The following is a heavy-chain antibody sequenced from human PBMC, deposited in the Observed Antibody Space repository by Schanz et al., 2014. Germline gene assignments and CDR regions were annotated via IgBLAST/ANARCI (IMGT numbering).Heavy chain of an antibody. CDR3: ARVRSEDYGGMDV. J-gene: IGHJ6*02. CDR1: GYNFTTYT. V-gene: IGHV1-18*01. Sequence: QVQLVQSGSELTRPGASVKVSCKASGYNFTTYTMNWVRQAPGQGLEWMGWISAYNGNTNYAQNLQGRVTMTTDTSTSTGYMELRSLRSDDTAVYYCARVRSEDYGGMDVWGQGTTVTVSS. CDR2: ISAYNGNT.